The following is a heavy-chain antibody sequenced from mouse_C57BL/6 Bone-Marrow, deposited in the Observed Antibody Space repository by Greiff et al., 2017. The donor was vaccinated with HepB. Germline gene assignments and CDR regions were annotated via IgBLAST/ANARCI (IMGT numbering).Heavy chain of an antibody. CDR3: ARDYYGSSY. CDR1: GFNIKNTY. CDR2: IDPAHGNI. J-gene: IGHJ3*01. D-gene: IGHD1-1*01. V-gene: IGHV14-3*01. Sequence: VQLKESVAELVRPGASVKLSCTASGFNIKNTYMHWVKQRPEQGLEWIGRIDPAHGNIKYAPKFQGKATITADPTSNTDYLQLSSLTSEDTAIYYCARDYYGSSYGGQGTLVTVSA.